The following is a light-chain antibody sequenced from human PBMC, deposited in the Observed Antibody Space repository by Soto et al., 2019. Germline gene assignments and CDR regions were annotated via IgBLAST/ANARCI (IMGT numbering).Light chain of an antibody. CDR1: QGISDY. CDR3: QQFNAYPLT. Sequence: DIQLTQSPSFLSASVGDRVTISCRASQGISDYLAWYQQKPGKAPKLLIYGASTLQSGVPSRFSGSASGTEFTLTISSLQPEDFSTYFCQQFNAYPLTFGGGTKLEIK. CDR2: GAS. V-gene: IGKV1-9*01. J-gene: IGKJ4*01.